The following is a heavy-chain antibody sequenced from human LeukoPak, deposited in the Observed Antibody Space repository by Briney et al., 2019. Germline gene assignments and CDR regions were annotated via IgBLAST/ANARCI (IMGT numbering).Heavy chain of an antibody. V-gene: IGHV3-11*04. CDR1: GFTFSDYY. D-gene: IGHD1-26*01. CDR2: ISSSGSTI. CDR3: ARVRSGSSAGNYGMDV. J-gene: IGHJ6*02. Sequence: GSLSLSCAASGFTFSDYYMSWIRQAPGKGLEWVSYISSSGSTIYYADSVKGRFTISRDNAKNTLYLQMNSLRAEDTAVYYCARVRSGSSAGNYGMDVWGQGTTVTVSS.